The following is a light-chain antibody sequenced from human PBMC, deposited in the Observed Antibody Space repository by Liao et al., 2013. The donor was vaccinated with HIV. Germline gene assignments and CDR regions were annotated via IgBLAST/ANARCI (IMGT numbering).Light chain of an antibody. CDR3: LTWDNNHYV. J-gene: IGLJ1*01. V-gene: IGLV3-1*01. CDR1: YLGDKY. Sequence: SSELTQSPSVSVSPGQTASITCSGDYLGDKYASWYQHKPGQAPVLVIYQDNKRPSGIPERFSGSNSGNTATLTISGTQAMDEADYYCLTWDNNHYVFGPGTKVTVL. CDR2: QDN.